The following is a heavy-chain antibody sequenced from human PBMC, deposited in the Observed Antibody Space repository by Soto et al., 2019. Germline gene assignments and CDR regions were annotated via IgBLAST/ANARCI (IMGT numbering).Heavy chain of an antibody. CDR3: ARDPGDRNGMSA. CDR1: GFTVTNDY. V-gene: IGHV3-66*01. Sequence: EVQVVESGGGLVQPGGSLRLTCAASGFTVTNDYMTWVRQAPGKGLEWVSGIYSGGSTYYGDAVRDRFVISRDNSKNLLYLHMNSLRGEDTAVYYCARDPGDRNGMSAWGQGTTVTVSS. CDR2: IYSGGST. D-gene: IGHD1-26*01. J-gene: IGHJ6*01.